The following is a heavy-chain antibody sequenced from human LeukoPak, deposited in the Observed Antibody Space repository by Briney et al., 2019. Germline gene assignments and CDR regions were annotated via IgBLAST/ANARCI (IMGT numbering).Heavy chain of an antibody. CDR2: IYPGDSDT. J-gene: IGHJ3*02. CDR1: GYNFPIYW. V-gene: IGHV5-51*01. Sequence: GESLKISCQGSGYNFPIYWTGWVRQMPGKGLEWMGIIYPGDSDTRYSPSFQGQVTISADKSISTAYLQWSSLKASDTAMYYCARPGYCSSTSCYNDAFDIWGQGTMVTVSS. CDR3: ARPGYCSSTSCYNDAFDI. D-gene: IGHD2-2*01.